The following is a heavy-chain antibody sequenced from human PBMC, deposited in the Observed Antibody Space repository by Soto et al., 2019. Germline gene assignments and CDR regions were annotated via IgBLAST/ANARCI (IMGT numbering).Heavy chain of an antibody. CDR2: INPSGGST. V-gene: IGHV1-46*01. Sequence: GASVKVSCKASGYTFTSYYMHWVRQAPGQGREWMGIINPSGGSTSYAQKFQGRVTMTRDTYTSTVYMELSSLGAEDTAVYYCARGPDYDSSGYYPHLAFDIWGQGKMVTVSS. J-gene: IGHJ3*02. D-gene: IGHD3-22*01. CDR3: ARGPDYDSSGYYPHLAFDI. CDR1: GYTFTSYY.